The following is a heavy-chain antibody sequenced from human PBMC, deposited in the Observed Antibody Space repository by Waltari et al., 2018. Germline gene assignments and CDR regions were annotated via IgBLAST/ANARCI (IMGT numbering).Heavy chain of an antibody. V-gene: IGHV3-21*01. CDR1: GFTVSSST. J-gene: IGHJ3*02. CDR2: ISSSSSYI. CDR3: ARESITAAGNDAFDI. D-gene: IGHD6-13*01. Sequence: EVQLVESGVGLVKPGGSLRLSFAASGFTVSSSTMKWVRQAPGKGLEWVSSISSSSSYIYYADSVKGRFTISRDNAKNSLYLQMNSLRAEDTAVYYCARESITAAGNDAFDIWGQGTMVTVSS.